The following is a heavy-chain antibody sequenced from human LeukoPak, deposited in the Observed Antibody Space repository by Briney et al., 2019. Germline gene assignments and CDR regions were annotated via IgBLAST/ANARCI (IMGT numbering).Heavy chain of an antibody. Sequence: GGSLRLSCAASGFTFSTYWMHWVRQAPGKGLVWVSRINSDGRSTSYADSVKGRFTISRDNAKNTLYLQMNSLRAEDTAVYYCARDLGVTGDLRRAFDVWGQGTMVTVFS. D-gene: IGHD7-27*01. J-gene: IGHJ3*01. V-gene: IGHV3-74*01. CDR2: INSDGRST. CDR1: GFTFSTYW. CDR3: ARDLGVTGDLRRAFDV.